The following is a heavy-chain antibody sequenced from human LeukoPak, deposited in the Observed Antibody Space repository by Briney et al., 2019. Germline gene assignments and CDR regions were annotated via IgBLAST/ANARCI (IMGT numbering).Heavy chain of an antibody. CDR3: ATGGDYRDAFDM. J-gene: IGHJ3*02. CDR2: IIAILSQA. Sequence: SVKVSCKASGGTFSTYAISWVRQAPGQGLEWMGRIIAILSQANYSQKFRGRVSITADESTTTAYLELSRLRSEDTAVYYCATGGDYRDAFDMWGQGTMVTVSS. D-gene: IGHD4-17*01. V-gene: IGHV1-69*11. CDR1: GGTFSTYA.